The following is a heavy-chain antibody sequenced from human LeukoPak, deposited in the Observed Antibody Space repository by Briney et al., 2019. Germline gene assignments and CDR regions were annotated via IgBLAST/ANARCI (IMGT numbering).Heavy chain of an antibody. V-gene: IGHV3-30*02. D-gene: IGHD1-26*01. CDR1: GFTFSNYG. CDR2: IRYEGGDK. Sequence: SGGSLRLSCAASGFTFSNYGMHWVRQAPGKGLEWVAFIRYEGGDKHYADSVRGRFLISRDNSKNTLYLQMNSLRAEDTAVYYCARGQVGVALDYWGQGTLVTVSS. J-gene: IGHJ4*02. CDR3: ARGQVGVALDY.